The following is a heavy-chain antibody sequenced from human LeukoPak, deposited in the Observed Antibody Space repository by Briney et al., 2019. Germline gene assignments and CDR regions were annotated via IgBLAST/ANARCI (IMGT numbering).Heavy chain of an antibody. D-gene: IGHD3-22*01. CDR2: IYTSGST. CDR3: ARDLVYYDSSGYYGKDAFDI. CDR1: GGSISSYY. J-gene: IGHJ3*02. Sequence: SETLSLTCTVSGGSISSYYWSWIRQPAGKGLEWIGRIYTSGSTNYSPSLKSRVTMSVDSSKNQFSLKLSSVTAADTAVYYCARDLVYYDSSGYYGKDAFDIWGQGTMVTVSS. V-gene: IGHV4-4*07.